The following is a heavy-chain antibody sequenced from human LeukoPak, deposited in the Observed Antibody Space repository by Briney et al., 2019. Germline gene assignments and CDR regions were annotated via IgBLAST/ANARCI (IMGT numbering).Heavy chain of an antibody. CDR1: GFTSSSYS. CDR3: ARVPEYMDILIAYLTTPDY. CDR2: ITSSSSI. V-gene: IGHV3-21*01. Sequence: PGGSLRLSCSASGFTSSSYSMNWVRQAPGKGLEWVSSITSSSSIYYADSVKGRFTISRDNAKNSLYLQMNSLRAEDTAVYYCARVPEYMDILIAYLTTPDYWGQGTLVTVSS. J-gene: IGHJ4*02. D-gene: IGHD3-9*01.